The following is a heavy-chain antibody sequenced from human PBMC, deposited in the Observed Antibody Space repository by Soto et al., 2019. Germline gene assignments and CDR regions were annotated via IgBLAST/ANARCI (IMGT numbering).Heavy chain of an antibody. D-gene: IGHD3-10*01. Sequence: QVQLVESGGGVVQPGRSLRLSCAASGFTFSSYGMHWVRQAPGKGLEWVAVISYDGSNKYYADSVKGRFTISRDNSKNTLYLQMNSLRAEDTAVYYCAKDDNYGSLWGLRRYDAFDIWGQGTMVTVSS. CDR3: AKDDNYGSLWGLRRYDAFDI. CDR2: ISYDGSNK. J-gene: IGHJ3*02. CDR1: GFTFSSYG. V-gene: IGHV3-30*18.